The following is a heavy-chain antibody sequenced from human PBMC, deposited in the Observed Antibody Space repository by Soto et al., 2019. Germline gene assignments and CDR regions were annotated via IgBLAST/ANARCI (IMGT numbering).Heavy chain of an antibody. CDR2: IWYDGSNK. V-gene: IGHV3-33*01. CDR1: GFTFSSYG. Sequence: GGSLRLSCAASGFTFSSYGMHWVRQAPGKGLEWVAVIWYDGSNKYYADSVKGRFTISRDNSKNTLYLQMNSLRAEDTAVYYCARGCPTWIQLWLCYFDYWGQGTLVTVSS. CDR3: ARGCPTWIQLWLCYFDY. J-gene: IGHJ4*02. D-gene: IGHD5-18*01.